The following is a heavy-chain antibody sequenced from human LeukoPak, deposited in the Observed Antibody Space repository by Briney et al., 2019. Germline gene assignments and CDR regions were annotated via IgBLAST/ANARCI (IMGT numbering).Heavy chain of an antibody. J-gene: IGHJ3*02. Sequence: ASVKVSCKVSGYTLTELSTHWVRQAPGKGLEWMGGFDPEDGETIYAQKFQGRVTMTEDTSTDTAYMELSSLRSEDTAVYYCATSTVTTWGDAFDIWGQGTMVTVSS. V-gene: IGHV1-24*01. D-gene: IGHD4-17*01. CDR3: ATSTVTTWGDAFDI. CDR2: FDPEDGET. CDR1: GYTLTELS.